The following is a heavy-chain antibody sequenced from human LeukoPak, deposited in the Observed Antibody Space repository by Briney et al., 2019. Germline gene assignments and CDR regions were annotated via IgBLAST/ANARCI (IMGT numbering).Heavy chain of an antibody. V-gene: IGHV4-4*09. CDR1: RGSVTSYH. CDR3: AKQVAGSDAWFDP. D-gene: IGHD6-19*01. CDR2: IYSNGST. J-gene: IGHJ5*02. Sequence: PSETLSLTCTVSRGSVTSYHWIWIRQPPGKGLEWIGHIYSNGSTNYGPSLRSRVTLSVHTSKNELSLQLRSLTTADTAVYHCAKQVAGSDAWFDPWGQGTLVTVSS.